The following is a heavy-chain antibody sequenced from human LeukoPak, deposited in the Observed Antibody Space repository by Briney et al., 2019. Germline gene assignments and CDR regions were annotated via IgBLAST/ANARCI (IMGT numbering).Heavy chain of an antibody. CDR1: GGSISSSNW. CDR3: ARDNRPDYGDYFQYDY. D-gene: IGHD4-17*01. J-gene: IGHJ4*02. CDR2: IYHSGST. Sequence: SETLSLTCAVSGGSISSSNWWSWVRQPPGKGLEWIGEIYHSGSTNYNPSLKSRVTISVDKSKNQFSLKLSSVTAADTAVYYCARDNRPDYGDYFQYDYWGQGTLVTVSS. V-gene: IGHV4-4*02.